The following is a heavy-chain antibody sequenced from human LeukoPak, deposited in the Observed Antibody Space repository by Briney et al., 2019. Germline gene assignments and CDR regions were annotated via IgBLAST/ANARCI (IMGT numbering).Heavy chain of an antibody. CDR3: ARHLGTYYYGSGRYYDVGY. J-gene: IGHJ4*02. CDR2: IYYSGRT. V-gene: IGHV4-39*01. CDR1: GGSISSSSYS. D-gene: IGHD3-10*01. Sequence: PSETLFLTCTVSGGSISSSSYSWGWIRQPPGKGLEWLGSIYYSGRTYYNPSLKSRAIISVDTSKNQFSLRLSSVAAADTAVYYCARHLGTYYYGSGRYYDVGYWGQGTLVTVSS.